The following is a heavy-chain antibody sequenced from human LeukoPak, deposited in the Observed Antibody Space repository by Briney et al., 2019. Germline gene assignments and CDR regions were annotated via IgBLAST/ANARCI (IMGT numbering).Heavy chain of an antibody. Sequence: PGGSLRLSCAASGFTFSSYEMNWVRQAPGKGLEWVSYISSSGSTIYYADSVKGRFTISRDNAKNSLYLQMNSLRAEDTAVYYCAKDISTYSYDPYPFDYWGQGTLVTVSS. CDR1: GFTFSSYE. D-gene: IGHD5-18*01. CDR2: ISSSGSTI. CDR3: AKDISTYSYDPYPFDY. J-gene: IGHJ4*02. V-gene: IGHV3-48*03.